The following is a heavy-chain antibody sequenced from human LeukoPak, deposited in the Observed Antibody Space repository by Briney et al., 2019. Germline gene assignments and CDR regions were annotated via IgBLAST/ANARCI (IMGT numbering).Heavy chain of an antibody. CDR1: GGSISSSNY. CDR2: LYYSGTT. J-gene: IGHJ4*02. Sequence: SEILSLTCTVSGGSISSSNYWGWIRQPPGKGLEWIGSLYYSGTTYYNPSLKSRVTISVDTSKNQFSLKLSSVTAADTAVYYCARERRNYDFWSGIDYWGQGTLVTVSS. D-gene: IGHD3-3*01. V-gene: IGHV4-39*07. CDR3: ARERRNYDFWSGIDY.